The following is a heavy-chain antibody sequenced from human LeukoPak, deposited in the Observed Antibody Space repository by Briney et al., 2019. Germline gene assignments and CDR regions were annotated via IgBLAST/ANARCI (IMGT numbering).Heavy chain of an antibody. CDR1: GDSVTSADYY. J-gene: IGHJ4*02. CDR2: VFYGGNT. CDR3: ARVRRILALTGFLDY. Sequence: SETLSLTCTVSGDSVTSADYYWTWIRQPPGTGLQWIGHVFYGGNTYYNSSLNSRVAISIDTPKKQFSLNLNSVTAADTAVYFCARVRRILALTGFLDYWGQGILVTVSS. V-gene: IGHV4-61*08. D-gene: IGHD3-9*01.